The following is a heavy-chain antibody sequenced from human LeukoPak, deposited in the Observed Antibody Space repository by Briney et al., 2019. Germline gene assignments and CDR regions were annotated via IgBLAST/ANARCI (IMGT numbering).Heavy chain of an antibody. CDR3: ARLLDYDSSGDPDTFDM. Sequence: SETLSLTCTVSGASLSSHYCGWIRQPPGKWIEWIVFINCSGRTRYNPYLQSRVTISADTSKNHFSLKLTSVTAADTAVYYCARLLDYDSSGDPDTFDMWGQGIMVTVSS. V-gene: IGHV4-59*11. CDR2: INCSGRT. D-gene: IGHD3-22*01. CDR1: GASLSSHY. J-gene: IGHJ3*02.